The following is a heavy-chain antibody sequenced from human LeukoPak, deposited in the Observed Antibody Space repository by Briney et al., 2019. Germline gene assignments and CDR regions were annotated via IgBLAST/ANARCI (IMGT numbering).Heavy chain of an antibody. CDR3: AKDVGYCTNGVCYNNAFDI. CDR1: GLTFSNYA. D-gene: IGHD2-8*01. V-gene: IGHV3-23*01. J-gene: IGHJ3*02. Sequence: AGGSLRLSCAASGLTFSNYAMTWVRQAPGKGLEWVSTIAGDGASTYYADSVKGRFTISRDNSKNTLYLQMNSLRAEDTAVYYCAKDVGYCTNGVCYNNAFDIWGQGTMVTVSS. CDR2: IAGDGAST.